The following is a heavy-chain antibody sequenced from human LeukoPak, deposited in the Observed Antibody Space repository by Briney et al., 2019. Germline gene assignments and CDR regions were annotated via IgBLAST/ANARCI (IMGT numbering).Heavy chain of an antibody. Sequence: GRSLRLSCAASGFTFSSYGMHWVRQAPGKVLEWVAVIWYDGSNKYYADSVKGRFTISRDNSKNTLYLQMNRLRAEDTAVYYCAKEIAAAANWFDPWGQGTLVTVSS. J-gene: IGHJ5*02. V-gene: IGHV3-33*06. CDR3: AKEIAAAANWFDP. D-gene: IGHD6-13*01. CDR1: GFTFSSYG. CDR2: IWYDGSNK.